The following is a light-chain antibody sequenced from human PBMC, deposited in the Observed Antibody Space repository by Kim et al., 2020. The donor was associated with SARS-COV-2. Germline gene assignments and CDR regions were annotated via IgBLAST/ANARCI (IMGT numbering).Light chain of an antibody. CDR3: SAWDSSLNAWV. Sequence: RQTTPLTCTGNNNKVGNQGAAWLQQHQGPPPKLLSYRNNNRPSGISERFSASRSGDTASLTITGLQPEDETDYYCSAWDSSLNAWVFGGGTKLTVL. CDR1: NNKVGNQG. V-gene: IGLV10-54*04. J-gene: IGLJ3*02. CDR2: RNN.